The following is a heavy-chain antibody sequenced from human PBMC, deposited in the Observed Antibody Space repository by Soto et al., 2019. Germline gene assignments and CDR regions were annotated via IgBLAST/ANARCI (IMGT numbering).Heavy chain of an antibody. Sequence: GESLKISCKGSGYSFTSYWINWVRQMPGKGLEWMGKIDPSDSYTNYSPSFQGHVTISADKSISTAYLQWSSLKASDTAMYYCARLRRDSSGYYPHDYWGQGTLVTVSS. CDR3: ARLRRDSSGYYPHDY. CDR2: IDPSDSYT. J-gene: IGHJ4*02. D-gene: IGHD3-22*01. CDR1: GYSFTSYW. V-gene: IGHV5-10-1*01.